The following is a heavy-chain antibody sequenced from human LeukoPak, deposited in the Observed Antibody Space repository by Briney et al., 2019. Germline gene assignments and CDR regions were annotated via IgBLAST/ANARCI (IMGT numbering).Heavy chain of an antibody. Sequence: PGRSLRLSCAASGFTFSSYAMHWVRQAPGKGLEWVAVISYDGSNKYYADSVKGRFTISRDNSKNTLYLQMSSLRAEDTAVYYCARREPTDAFDIWGQGTMVTVSS. D-gene: IGHD1-14*01. V-gene: IGHV3-30-3*01. J-gene: IGHJ3*02. CDR1: GFTFSSYA. CDR3: ARREPTDAFDI. CDR2: ISYDGSNK.